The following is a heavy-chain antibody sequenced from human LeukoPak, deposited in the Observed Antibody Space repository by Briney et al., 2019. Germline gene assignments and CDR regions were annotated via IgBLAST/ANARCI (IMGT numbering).Heavy chain of an antibody. J-gene: IGHJ3*02. CDR2: FSSSSSYI. Sequence: GGSLRLSCAASGFTYSSYRMNWVRQAPGKGREWVSSFSSSSSYIYYTDSVRGRFTISRDNAKNSLYLKMNSLRAEDTAVYYCARDHGGGPSAFDIWGQGTMVTVSS. CDR3: ARDHGGGPSAFDI. CDR1: GFTYSSYR. V-gene: IGHV3-21*01. D-gene: IGHD3-10*01.